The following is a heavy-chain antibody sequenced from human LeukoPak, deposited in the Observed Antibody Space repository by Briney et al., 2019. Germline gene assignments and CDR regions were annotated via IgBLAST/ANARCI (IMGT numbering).Heavy chain of an antibody. CDR2: MNPNSGNT. CDR3: AILRMYYDFWSGYYKGGWFDP. J-gene: IGHJ5*02. CDR1: GYTFTSYD. D-gene: IGHD3-3*01. V-gene: IGHV1-8*01. Sequence: ASVKVSCKASGYTFTSYDINWVRQATGQGLEWMGWMNPNSGNTGYAQKSQGRVTMTRNTSISTAYMELSSLRSEDTAVYYCAILRMYYDFWSGYYKGGWFDPWGQGTLVTVSS.